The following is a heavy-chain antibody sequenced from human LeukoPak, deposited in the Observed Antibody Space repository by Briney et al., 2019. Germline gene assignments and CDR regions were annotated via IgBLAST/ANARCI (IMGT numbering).Heavy chain of an antibody. CDR1: GYSLTNLW. CDR3: ARRVGDGYYYYSTERQYYFDP. CDR2: IYPGDSDT. D-gene: IGHD5-24*01. J-gene: IGHJ4*02. V-gene: IGHV5-51*01. Sequence: GESLKISCRASGYSLTNLWIGLVRQMPGKGLEWMGIIYPGDSDTKYSPSFQGQVTISADKSISTAYLQWSTLQASDTAMYYCARRVGDGYYYYSTERQYYFDPWGQGTLVTVSS.